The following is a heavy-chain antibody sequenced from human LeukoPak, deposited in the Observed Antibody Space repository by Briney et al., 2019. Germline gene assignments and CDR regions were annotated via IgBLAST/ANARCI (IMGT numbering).Heavy chain of an antibody. D-gene: IGHD6-13*01. J-gene: IGHJ3*02. CDR1: GFTFSSYS. CDR2: INSRSSTI. CDR3: AKDKHAYSSSWYVAFDI. V-gene: IGHV3-48*04. Sequence: PGGSLRLSCAASGFTFSSYSMNWVRQAPGKGLEWVSYINSRSSTIYYADSVKGRFTISRDNAKNSLYLQMNSLRAEDTALYYCAKDKHAYSSSWYVAFDIWGQGTMVTVSS.